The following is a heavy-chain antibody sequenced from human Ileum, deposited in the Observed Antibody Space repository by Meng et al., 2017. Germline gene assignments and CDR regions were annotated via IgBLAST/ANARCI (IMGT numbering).Heavy chain of an antibody. CDR2: INPRGGTS. CDR1: GYNVTDYY. J-gene: IGHJ5*02. D-gene: IGHD3-16*02. Sequence: ASVKVSCKASGYNVTDYYLNWGRQAPGQGVEWMGIINPRGGTSTYAQKFQGRFNMTWDTATSTVYMDLSSLTPDDTAVYYCARGVWIASGGFVVNGAGGFDPWGQGTQVTVSS. V-gene: IGHV1-46*01. CDR3: ARGVWIASGGFVVNGAGGFDP.